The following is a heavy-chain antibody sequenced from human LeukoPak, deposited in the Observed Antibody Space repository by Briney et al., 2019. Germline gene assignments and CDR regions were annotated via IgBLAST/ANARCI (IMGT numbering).Heavy chain of an antibody. CDR3: AKDSHWILFDD. J-gene: IGHJ4*02. CDR2: IGGSGIRT. Sequence: GGFLRLSCSASGFTFTTYGMNWVRQAPGKGLEWVSGIGGSGIRTYYADSVKGRFTISRDNSKNTLYLQMNSLKDEDTAVYYCAKDSHWILFDDWGQGTPVTVSS. V-gene: IGHV3-23*01. CDR1: GFTFTTYG. D-gene: IGHD2-2*03.